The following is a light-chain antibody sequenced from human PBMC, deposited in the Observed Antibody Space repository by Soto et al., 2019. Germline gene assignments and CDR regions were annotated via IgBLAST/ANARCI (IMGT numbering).Light chain of an antibody. CDR2: DVS. CDR3: QQRSSCPWT. J-gene: IGKJ1*01. CDR1: QSISDT. V-gene: IGKV3-11*01. Sequence: ILMTPSPTTLSACPWGRSTLSRMASQSISDTLAWYQQRPGQGPRLLIFDVSNRAAGIPARFSGSGSGTDFTLTISSLEPEDFAVYYCQQRSSCPWTFGQGTNVDI.